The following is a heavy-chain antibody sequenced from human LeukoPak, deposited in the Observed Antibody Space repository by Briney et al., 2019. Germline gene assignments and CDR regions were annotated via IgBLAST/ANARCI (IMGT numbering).Heavy chain of an antibody. CDR2: INTGGSST. J-gene: IGHJ4*02. D-gene: IGHD3-16*01. CDR3: ARERAYNYFDY. CDR1: GFTFSTYR. V-gene: IGHV3-74*01. Sequence: GGSLRLSCAASGFTFSTYRMHWVRQTPGKGLFWVSLINTGGSSTTYADSVRGRFTVSRDNAKNTLYLQMNSLRAEDTSVYYCARERAYNYFDYWGQGALVTVSS.